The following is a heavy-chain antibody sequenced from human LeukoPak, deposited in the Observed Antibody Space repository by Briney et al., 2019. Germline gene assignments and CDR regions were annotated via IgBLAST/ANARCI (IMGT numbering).Heavy chain of an antibody. Sequence: GGSLRLSCAASGFTFDDYGMSWVRQAPGKGLEWVSGINWNGGSTGYADSVKGRFTISRDNAKNSLYLQMNSLRAEDTALYYCARDGDGYNIGGPTIDYWGQGTLVTVSS. J-gene: IGHJ4*02. CDR2: INWNGGST. V-gene: IGHV3-20*04. CDR1: GFTFDDYG. D-gene: IGHD5-24*01. CDR3: ARDGDGYNIGGPTIDY.